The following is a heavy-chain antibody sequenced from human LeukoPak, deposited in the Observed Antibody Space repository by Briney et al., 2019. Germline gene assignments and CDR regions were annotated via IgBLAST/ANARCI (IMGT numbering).Heavy chain of an antibody. J-gene: IGHJ3*02. CDR2: IRYDGSNE. CDR1: GFSFSGYG. Sequence: GGSLRLSCAASGFSFSGYGMHWVRQAPGKGLEWVAFIRYDGSNEYYADSVKGRFTVSRDNAKNTLYLQMNSLRAEDTAVYYCARVMSGYYVVLDIWGQGTMVTVSS. D-gene: IGHD3-3*01. CDR3: ARVMSGYYVVLDI. V-gene: IGHV3-30*02.